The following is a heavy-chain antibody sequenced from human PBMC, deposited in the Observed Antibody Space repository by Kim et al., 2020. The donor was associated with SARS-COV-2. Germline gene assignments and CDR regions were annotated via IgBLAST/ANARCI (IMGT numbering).Heavy chain of an antibody. CDR1: GFTFSSYW. V-gene: IGHV3-7*01. Sequence: GGSLRLSCAASGFTFSSYWMSWVRQAPGKGLEWVANIKQDGSEKYYVDSVKGRFTISRDNAKNSLYLQMNSLRAEDTAVYYCARERGCSGGSCYSVIYYYYYGMDVWGQGTTVTVSS. CDR3: ARERGCSGGSCYSVIYYYYYGMDV. J-gene: IGHJ6*02. D-gene: IGHD2-15*01. CDR2: IKQDGSEK.